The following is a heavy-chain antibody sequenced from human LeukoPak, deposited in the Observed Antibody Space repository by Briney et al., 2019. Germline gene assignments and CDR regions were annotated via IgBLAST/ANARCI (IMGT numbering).Heavy chain of an antibody. CDR3: ARDEGDSYGF. V-gene: IGHV1-2*02. Sequence: ASVKVSCKASGYTFTGYYMHWVRQAPGQGLERIGWINPNSGGTNYAQKFQGRGTMTTDTSISTAYMEMSRLRFDDTAVYYCARDEGDSYGFWGQGTLVTVSS. CDR1: GYTFTGYY. J-gene: IGHJ4*02. D-gene: IGHD5-18*01. CDR2: INPNSGGT.